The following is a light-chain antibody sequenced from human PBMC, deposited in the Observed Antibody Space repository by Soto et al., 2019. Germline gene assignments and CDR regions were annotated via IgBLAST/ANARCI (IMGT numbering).Light chain of an antibody. CDR2: GAS. CDR3: QHYGGSPWT. Sequence: EIVMTQSPATLSVSPGERATLSCRASQSVSSNLAWYQQKPGQAPRLLIYGASTRATGIPARFSGSGSGTEFTLTISSLQSEDFAVYYCQHYGGSPWTFGQGTKVEIK. J-gene: IGKJ1*01. CDR1: QSVSSN. V-gene: IGKV3-15*01.